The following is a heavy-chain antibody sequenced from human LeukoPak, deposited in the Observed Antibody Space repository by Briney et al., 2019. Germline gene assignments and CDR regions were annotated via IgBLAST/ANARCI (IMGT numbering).Heavy chain of an antibody. Sequence: GGSLRLSCAASGFTFDDYAMHWVRQAPGKGLEWVSGISWNSGSIGYADSVRGRFTISRDNAKNSLYLQMNSLRAEDTALYYCAKGGSYYYDSSGPGDFQHWGQGTLVTVSS. CDR1: GFTFDDYA. J-gene: IGHJ1*01. D-gene: IGHD3-22*01. V-gene: IGHV3-9*01. CDR2: ISWNSGSI. CDR3: AKGGSYYYDSSGPGDFQH.